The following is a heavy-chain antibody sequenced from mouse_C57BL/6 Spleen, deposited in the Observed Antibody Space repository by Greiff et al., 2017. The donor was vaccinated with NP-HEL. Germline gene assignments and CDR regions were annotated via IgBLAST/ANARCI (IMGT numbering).Heavy chain of an antibody. V-gene: IGHV5-6*01. CDR2: ISSGGSYT. CDR3: ASTTVVATDAMDY. J-gene: IGHJ4*01. D-gene: IGHD1-1*01. Sequence: VQLKESGGDLVKPGGSLKLSCAASGFTFSSYGMSWVRQTPDKRLEWVATISSGGSYTYYPDSVKGRFTISRDNANNTLYLQMSSLKSEDTAMYYCASTTVVATDAMDYWGQGTSVTVSS. CDR1: GFTFSSYG.